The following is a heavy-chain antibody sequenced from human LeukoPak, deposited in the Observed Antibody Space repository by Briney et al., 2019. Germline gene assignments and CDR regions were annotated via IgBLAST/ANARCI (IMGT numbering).Heavy chain of an antibody. CDR1: GGSISSSSYY. CDR2: IYYSGST. Sequence: SETLSLTCTVSGGSISSSSYYWGWIRQPPGKGLEWIGSIYYSGSTYYNPSLKSRVTISVDASKNQFSLKLSSVTAADTAVYYCAREVTLPISKNAFDIWGQGTMVTVSS. J-gene: IGHJ3*02. V-gene: IGHV4-39*07. CDR3: AREVTLPISKNAFDI. D-gene: IGHD5-18*01.